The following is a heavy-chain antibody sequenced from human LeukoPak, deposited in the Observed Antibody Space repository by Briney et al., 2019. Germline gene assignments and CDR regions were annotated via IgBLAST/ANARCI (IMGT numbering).Heavy chain of an antibody. CDR2: IYYSGRS. CDR3: ARHGIPGYSSGWYGGLDFDY. J-gene: IGHJ4*02. Sequence: SETLSLTCTVSGGSISSSSYYWGWIRQPPGKGLEWIGSIYYSGRSNYAPSLKSRVTMSVDTSKHQFSLNLSSVTAADTAVYYCARHGIPGYSSGWYGGLDFDYWGQGTLVTVSS. CDR1: GGSISSSSYY. D-gene: IGHD6-19*01. V-gene: IGHV4-39*01.